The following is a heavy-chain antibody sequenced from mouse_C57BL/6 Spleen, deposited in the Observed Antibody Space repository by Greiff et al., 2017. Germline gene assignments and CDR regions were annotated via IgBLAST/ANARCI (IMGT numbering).Heavy chain of an antibody. CDR1: GYAFSSYW. CDR2: IYPGDGDT. D-gene: IGHD4-1*01. V-gene: IGHV1-80*01. CDR3: ASNWDYAMDY. J-gene: IGHJ4*01. Sequence: VQLQQSGAELVKPGASVKISCKASGYAFSSYWMNWVKRRPGKGLEWIGQIYPGDGDTNYNGKFKGKATLTADKSSSTAYMQLSSLTSEDSEVYFCASNWDYAMDYWGQGTSVTVSS.